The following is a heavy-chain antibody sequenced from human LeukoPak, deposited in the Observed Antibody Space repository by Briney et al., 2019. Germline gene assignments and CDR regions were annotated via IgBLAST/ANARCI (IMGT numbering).Heavy chain of an antibody. CDR1: GGSISSYY. Sequence: SETLSLTCTVSGGSISSYYWSWIRQPPGKGLEWIGYIYYSGSTNYNPSLKSRVTISVDTSKNQFSLKLSSVTAADTAVYYCARWYYDSSGYRYFDYWGQGTLVTVSS. J-gene: IGHJ4*02. D-gene: IGHD3-22*01. CDR3: ARWYYDSSGYRYFDY. CDR2: IYYSGST. V-gene: IGHV4-59*01.